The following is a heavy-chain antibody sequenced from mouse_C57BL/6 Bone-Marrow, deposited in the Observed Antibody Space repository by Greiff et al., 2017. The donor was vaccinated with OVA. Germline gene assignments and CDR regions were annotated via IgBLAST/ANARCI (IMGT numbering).Heavy chain of an antibody. CDR2: INPSTGGT. CDR1: GYSFTGYY. D-gene: IGHD3-2*02. Sequence: EVQLKQSGPELVKPGASVKISCKASGYSFTGYYMNWVKQSPEKSLEWIGEINPSTGGTTYNQKFKAKATLTVDKSSSTAYMQLKSLTSEDSAVYYCARWRDSSGPAMDYWGQGTSVTVSS. J-gene: IGHJ4*01. V-gene: IGHV1-42*01. CDR3: ARWRDSSGPAMDY.